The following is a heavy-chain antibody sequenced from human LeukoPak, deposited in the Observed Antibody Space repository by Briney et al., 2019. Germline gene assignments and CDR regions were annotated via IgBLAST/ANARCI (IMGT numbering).Heavy chain of an antibody. Sequence: SETLSLTCAVYGGSFSGYYWSWIRQPPGKGLEWIGEINHSGSTNCNPSLKSRVTISVDTFKNQFSLKLSSVTAADTAVYYCARVAYGSGATPYDYWGQGTLVTVSS. CDR2: INHSGST. V-gene: IGHV4-34*01. D-gene: IGHD3-10*01. CDR3: ARVAYGSGATPYDY. CDR1: GGSFSGYY. J-gene: IGHJ4*02.